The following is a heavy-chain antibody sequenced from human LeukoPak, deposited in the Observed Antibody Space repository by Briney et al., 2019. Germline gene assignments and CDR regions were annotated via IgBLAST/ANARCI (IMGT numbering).Heavy chain of an antibody. CDR3: ARDRDFWSVYYFDY. J-gene: IGHJ4*02. Sequence: PGGSLRLSCAASGFTFNSYGMHWVRQAPGKGLEWVAVIWYDGSNKYYADSVKGRFTISRDNSKNTLYLQMNSLRAEDTAVYYCARDRDFWSVYYFDYWGQGTLVTVSS. D-gene: IGHD3-3*01. CDR1: GFTFNSYG. CDR2: IWYDGSNK. V-gene: IGHV3-33*01.